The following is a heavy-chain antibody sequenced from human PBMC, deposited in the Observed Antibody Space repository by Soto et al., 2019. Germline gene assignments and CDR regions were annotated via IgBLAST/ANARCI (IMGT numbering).Heavy chain of an antibody. Sequence: SETRSLTCTVSGGSISRGGYYWSWVRQHPGKGLEWIGYIYYSGSTYYNPSLKSRVTISVDTSKNQFSLKLSSVTAADTAVYYCARAEEDYVWGSYRRNNWFDPWGQGTLVTVS. V-gene: IGHV4-31*03. CDR1: GGSISRGGYY. CDR2: IYYSGST. D-gene: IGHD3-16*02. J-gene: IGHJ5*02. CDR3: ARAEEDYVWGSYRRNNWFDP.